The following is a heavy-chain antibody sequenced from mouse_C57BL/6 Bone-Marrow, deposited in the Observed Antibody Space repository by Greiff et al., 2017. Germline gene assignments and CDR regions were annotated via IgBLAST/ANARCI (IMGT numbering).Heavy chain of an antibody. J-gene: IGHJ4*01. CDR3: ARSVLLHGAMDY. CDR2: IYPGDGDT. Sequence: QVQLQQSGSELVKPGASVKISCKASGYAFSSSWMNWVKQRPGKGLEWIGRIYPGDGDTNYNGKFKGKATLTADKSSSTAYMQLSSLTSEDSAVYFCARSVLLHGAMDYWGQGTSVTVSS. V-gene: IGHV1-82*01. D-gene: IGHD1-1*01. CDR1: GYAFSSSW.